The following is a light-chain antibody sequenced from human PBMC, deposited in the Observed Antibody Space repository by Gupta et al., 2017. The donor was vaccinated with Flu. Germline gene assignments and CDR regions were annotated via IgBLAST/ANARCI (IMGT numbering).Light chain of an antibody. Sequence: QSALTQPTSVSGSPGQSITFSCTGTSSDVGGYNLVSWYQQSPGKAPKLIIYRVNERPSGVSDRFSGSKSDNTASLTISGLQSEDEANYYCCSYKVLGSRLVFGGGTKLTVL. CDR2: RVN. CDR1: SSDVGGYNL. J-gene: IGLJ2*01. V-gene: IGLV2-23*02. CDR3: CSYKVLGSRLV.